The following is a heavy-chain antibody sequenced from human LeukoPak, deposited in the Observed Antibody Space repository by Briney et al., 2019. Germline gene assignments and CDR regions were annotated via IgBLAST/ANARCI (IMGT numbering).Heavy chain of an antibody. V-gene: IGHV3-30-3*01. CDR3: ARAPYQLPPFDY. J-gene: IGHJ4*02. D-gene: IGHD2-2*01. CDR2: ISYDGSNK. Sequence: GGSLRLSCAASGFTFSSYAMHWVRQAPGKGLEWVAVISYDGSNKYYADSVKGRFTISRDNSKNTLYLQMNSLRAEDTAVYYCARAPYQLPPFDYWGQGTLVTVSS. CDR1: GFTFSSYA.